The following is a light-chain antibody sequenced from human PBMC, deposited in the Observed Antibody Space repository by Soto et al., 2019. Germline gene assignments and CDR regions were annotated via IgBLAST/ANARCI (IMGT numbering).Light chain of an antibody. V-gene: IGKV3-11*01. Sequence: EIVLTQSPATLSLSPGERATLSCRASQSVSSYLAWYQQKPGQAPRLLIYAASSMATGIPARFSGSGSGSDFTLTIISLEAEAFAVYYCQQRGYTFGQGTKLEIK. CDR1: QSVSSY. J-gene: IGKJ2*01. CDR3: QQRGYT. CDR2: AAS.